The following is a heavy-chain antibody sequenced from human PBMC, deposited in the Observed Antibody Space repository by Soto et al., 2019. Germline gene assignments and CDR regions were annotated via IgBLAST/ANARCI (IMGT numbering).Heavy chain of an antibody. CDR1: GFTFSGYG. D-gene: IGHD1-26*01. Sequence: QVQVVESGGGVVQPGRSLRLSCAASGFTFSGYGMHWVRQAPGKGLEWVAVISYDGRNQYYADSVKGRFIVSKDNSKSTLYLQMNSLGVEDSAVYYCAKGGSSSARYFDSWGQGTLVTVSS. CDR3: AKGGSSSARYFDS. CDR2: ISYDGRNQ. V-gene: IGHV3-30*18. J-gene: IGHJ4*02.